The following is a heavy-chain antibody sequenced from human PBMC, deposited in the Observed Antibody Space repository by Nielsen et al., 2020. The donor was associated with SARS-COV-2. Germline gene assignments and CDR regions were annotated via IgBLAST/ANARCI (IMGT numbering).Heavy chain of an antibody. D-gene: IGHD5-24*01. V-gene: IGHV3-23*01. CDR1: GFTLSNYV. Sequence: LKISCAASGFTLSNYVMIWVRQAPGKGLEWVSTFSGSGDRTYYSDSVKGRFTISRDNSKNTLYLQMNSLRAEDTAVYYCAKDLQDGYNSADIDYWGQGTLVTVSS. J-gene: IGHJ4*02. CDR2: FSGSGDRT. CDR3: AKDLQDGYNSADIDY.